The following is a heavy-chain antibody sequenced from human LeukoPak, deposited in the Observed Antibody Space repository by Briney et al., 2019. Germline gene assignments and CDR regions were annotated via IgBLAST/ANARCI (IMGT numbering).Heavy chain of an antibody. V-gene: IGHV1-8*01. Sequence: ASVKVSCKASGCDFTSFDVNWVRQAPGQGLEWMGWVNPNSGNSGYAQKFQGRVTMTRNTSISTAYMGLINLQSDDTAVYYCARGTPYCSSASCYNYWGQGSLVTVSS. CDR3: ARGTPYCSSASCYNY. J-gene: IGHJ4*02. CDR2: VNPNSGNS. D-gene: IGHD2-2*02. CDR1: GCDFTSFD.